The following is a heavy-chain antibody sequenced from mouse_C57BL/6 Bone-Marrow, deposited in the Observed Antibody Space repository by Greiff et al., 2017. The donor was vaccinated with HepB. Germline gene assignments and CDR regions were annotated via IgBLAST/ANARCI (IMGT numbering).Heavy chain of an antibody. CDR3: TTFPIYYYGSLDY. J-gene: IGHJ2*01. CDR1: GYTFTDYE. Sequence: QVHVKQSGAELVRPGASVTLSCKASGYTFTDYEMHWVKQTPVHGLEWIGAIDPETGGTAYNQKFKGKAILTADKSSSTAYMELRSLTSEDSAVYYCTTFPIYYYGSLDYWGQGTTLTVSS. D-gene: IGHD1-1*01. CDR2: IDPETGGT. V-gene: IGHV1-15*01.